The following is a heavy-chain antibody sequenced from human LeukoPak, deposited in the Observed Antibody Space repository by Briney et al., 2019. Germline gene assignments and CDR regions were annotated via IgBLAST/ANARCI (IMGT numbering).Heavy chain of an antibody. Sequence: PGGSLRLSCAASGFTFSSYWMHWVRQAPGKGLVWVSRINSDGSSTSYADSVKGRFTISRDNAKNTLYLQMNSLRAEDTAVYYCASIAARRSAFDIWGQGTMVTVSS. V-gene: IGHV3-74*01. CDR2: INSDGSST. CDR3: ASIAARRSAFDI. J-gene: IGHJ3*02. D-gene: IGHD6-6*01. CDR1: GFTFSSYW.